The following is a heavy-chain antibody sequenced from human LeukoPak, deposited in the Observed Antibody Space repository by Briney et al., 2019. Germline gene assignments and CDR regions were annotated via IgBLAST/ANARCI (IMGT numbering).Heavy chain of an antibody. CDR1: VFTLSSYA. Sequence: GRCLRLSCAASVFTLSSYATHGVRHAPARGLEGVAVISYDGRNKYSADSVKGQFTIFRDNSKNTLYLQMNSLRAEDTGVYYCARDPPSYCGGDWPLYYFDYWRQGTMVTVS. CDR2: ISYDGRNK. CDR3: ARDPPSYCGGDWPLYYFDY. J-gene: IGHJ4*02. D-gene: IGHD2-21*02. V-gene: IGHV3-30*04.